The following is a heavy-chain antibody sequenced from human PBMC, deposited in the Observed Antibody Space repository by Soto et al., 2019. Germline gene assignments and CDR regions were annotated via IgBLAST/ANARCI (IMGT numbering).Heavy chain of an antibody. CDR1: VFTVSSNY. CDR2: IYSGGST. V-gene: IGHV3-66*01. Sequence: PWGSLRLSCAASVFTVSSNYMSWVRQAPGKGLEWVSVIYSGGSTYYADSVKGRFTIPRDNSKNTLYLQMNSLRAEDTAVYYCARDSLWSNYILAYWGQGTLVTVSS. J-gene: IGHJ4*02. D-gene: IGHD4-4*01. CDR3: ARDSLWSNYILAY.